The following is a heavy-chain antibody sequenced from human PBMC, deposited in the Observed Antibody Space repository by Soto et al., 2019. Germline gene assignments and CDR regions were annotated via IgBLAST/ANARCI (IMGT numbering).Heavy chain of an antibody. CDR1: GFTFSSYA. Sequence: EVQLLESGGGLVQPGGSLRLSCAASGFTFSSYAMSWVRQAPGKGLEWVSTINRGASSTYYADSVKGRFTISRDNSKNTLYLQMNSLRVEDTAVYYCAEILWIDYAFDFCGQGTLVTVSS. CDR2: INRGASST. D-gene: IGHD2-2*03. J-gene: IGHJ3*01. CDR3: AEILWIDYAFDF. V-gene: IGHV3-23*01.